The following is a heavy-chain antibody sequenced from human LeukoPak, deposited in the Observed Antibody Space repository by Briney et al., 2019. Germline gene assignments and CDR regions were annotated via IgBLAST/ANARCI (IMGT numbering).Heavy chain of an antibody. CDR3: ARSGGSYWY. V-gene: IGHV3-23*01. D-gene: IGHD1-26*01. J-gene: IGHJ4*02. Sequence: GGTLRLSCAASGFTFSNYGMSWVRQAPGKGLEWVSAISGSGGSTNYADSVKGRFTISRDNSKNTLFLQMNSLRAEDTAVYYCARSGGSYWYWGQGTLVTVSS. CDR2: ISGSGGST. CDR1: GFTFSNYG.